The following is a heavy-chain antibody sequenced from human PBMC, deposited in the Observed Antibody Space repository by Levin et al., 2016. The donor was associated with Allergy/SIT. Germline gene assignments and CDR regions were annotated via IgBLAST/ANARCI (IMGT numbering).Heavy chain of an antibody. V-gene: IGHV1-18*01. CDR3: ARDVSRSYSSSSGISSYNYYGMDV. CDR2: INTYNGDT. Sequence: WVRQAPGQGLEWMGWINTYNGDTKYAQKVQGRVSLTADRSTGTAHMQLRSLRSDDTAVYYCARDVSRSYSSSSGISSYNYYGMDVWGQGTTVTVSS. J-gene: IGHJ6*02. D-gene: IGHD6-6*01.